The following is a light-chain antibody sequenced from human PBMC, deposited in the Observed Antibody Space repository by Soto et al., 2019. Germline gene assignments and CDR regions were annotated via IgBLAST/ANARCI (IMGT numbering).Light chain of an antibody. J-gene: IGKJ1*01. V-gene: IGKV3-15*01. CDR1: QSVSIN. CDR2: GAS. Sequence: EIVMTQSPVTLSVSPGERATLSCRASQSVSINLAWYQQKPGQAPRLLIYGASTRATGIPVRFSGSGSGTEFTLTISSLQSEDFAVYYCQHYNYWPPWTFGQGTKVEIK. CDR3: QHYNYWPPWT.